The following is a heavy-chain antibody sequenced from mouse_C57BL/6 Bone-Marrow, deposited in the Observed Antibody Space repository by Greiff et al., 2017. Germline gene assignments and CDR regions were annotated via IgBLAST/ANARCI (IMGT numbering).Heavy chain of an antibody. V-gene: IGHV1-22*01. CDR2: INPNNGGT. Sequence: VQLQQSGPELVKPGASVKMSCKASGYTFTDYNMHWVKQSHGKSLEWIGYINPNNGGTSYNQKFKGKATLTVNKSSSTAYMELRSLTSEDSAVYYCARLGITTVVALHYYAMDYWGQGTSVTVSS. CDR1: GYTFTDYN. J-gene: IGHJ4*01. D-gene: IGHD1-1*01. CDR3: ARLGITTVVALHYYAMDY.